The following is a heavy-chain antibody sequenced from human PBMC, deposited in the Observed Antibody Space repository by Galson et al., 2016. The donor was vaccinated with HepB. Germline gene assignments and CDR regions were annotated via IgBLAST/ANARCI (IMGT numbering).Heavy chain of an antibody. CDR1: GESVSSSSYY. J-gene: IGHJ4*02. D-gene: IGHD5-12*01. CDR3: AMFKYGFDTFDH. V-gene: IGHV4-39*01. Sequence: SETLSLTCTVSGESVSSSSYYWAWIRQPPGKGLEWIGSIFYTGSTYYSPSLKSPFTISVDTSNNQFSLKLTSATATDTAVYYCAMFKYGFDTFDHWGQGTLVTVSS. CDR2: IFYTGST.